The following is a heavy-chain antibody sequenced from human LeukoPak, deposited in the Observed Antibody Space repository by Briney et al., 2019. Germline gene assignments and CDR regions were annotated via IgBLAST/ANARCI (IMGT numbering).Heavy chain of an antibody. V-gene: IGHV4-59*01. J-gene: IGHJ6*02. CDR2: IYYSGST. D-gene: IGHD6-19*01. Sequence: PSETLSLTCTVSGGSISSYYWSWIRQPPGKGLEWIGYIYYSGSTNYNPSLESRVTISVDTSKNQFSLKLSSVTAADTAVYYCAREIAVAGTWESDHYYGMDVWGQGTTVTVSS. CDR1: GGSISSYY. CDR3: AREIAVAGTWESDHYYGMDV.